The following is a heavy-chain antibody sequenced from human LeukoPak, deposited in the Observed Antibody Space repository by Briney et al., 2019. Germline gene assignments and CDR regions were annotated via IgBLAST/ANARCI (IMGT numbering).Heavy chain of an antibody. V-gene: IGHV3-30*18. CDR3: AKAVVAAAGIFYYYYYGMDV. CDR1: GFTFSSYG. J-gene: IGHJ6*02. Sequence: PGGSLRLSCAASGFTFSSYGMHWVRQAPGKGLERVAVISYDGSNKYYADSVKGRFTISRDNSKNTLYLQMNSLRAEDTAVYYCAKAVVAAAGIFYYYYYGMDVWGQGTTVTVSS. CDR2: ISYDGSNK. D-gene: IGHD6-13*01.